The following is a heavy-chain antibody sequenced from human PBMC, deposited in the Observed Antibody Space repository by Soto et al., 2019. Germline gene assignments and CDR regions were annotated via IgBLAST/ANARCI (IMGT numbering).Heavy chain of an antibody. D-gene: IGHD3-22*01. CDR3: ARSGSAYSHYYFDF. CDR2: TSYSGSA. Sequence: SETLSLTCTISGGSVSSGGYFWSWVRQPPGKELEWIGDTSYSGSANQNPSLKGRVTMSVDTSNNRFSLRLTSVTASHTAVYHCARSGSAYSHYYFDFWGPGALDTIST. CDR1: GGSVSSGGYF. V-gene: IGHV4-61*08. J-gene: IGHJ4*02.